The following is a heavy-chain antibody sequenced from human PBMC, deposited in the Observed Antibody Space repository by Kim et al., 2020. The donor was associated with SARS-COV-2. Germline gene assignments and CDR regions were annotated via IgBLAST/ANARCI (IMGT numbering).Heavy chain of an antibody. D-gene: IGHD1-1*01. J-gene: IGHJ4*02. CDR2: GNEK. V-gene: IGHV3-7*01. Sequence: GNEKFYVDSVKGRFTISRDNAKNSLYLQMNSLRAEDTAVYYCASVLESYWGQGTLVTVSS. CDR3: ASVLESY.